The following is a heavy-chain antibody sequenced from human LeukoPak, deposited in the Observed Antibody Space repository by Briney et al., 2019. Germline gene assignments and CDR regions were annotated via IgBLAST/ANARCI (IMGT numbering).Heavy chain of an antibody. CDR1: GFTFSSYG. CDR3: ARARGGRTYSETGGYPVFDN. J-gene: IGHJ4*02. Sequence: GGSLRLSCAASGFTFSSYGMHWVRQAPGKGLDWVAVIWYGGSNKYYADSVKGRFTISRDNSKNTLYLQMNSLRPEDTAVYFCARARGGRTYSETGGYPVFDNWGQGTLVTVSS. V-gene: IGHV3-33*08. D-gene: IGHD2-8*02. CDR2: IWYGGSNK.